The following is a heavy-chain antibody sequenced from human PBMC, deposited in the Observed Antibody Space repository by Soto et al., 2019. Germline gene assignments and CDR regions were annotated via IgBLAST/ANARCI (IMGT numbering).Heavy chain of an antibody. CDR3: ARDLENYDILTGIDYYYYYGMDV. CDR2: IWYDGSNK. Sequence: PGGSLRLSCAASGFTFSSYGMHWVRQAPGKGLEWVAVIWYDGSNKYYADSVKGRFTISRDNSKNTLYLQMYSLRAEDTAVYYCARDLENYDILTGIDYYYYYGMDVWGQGTTVTVSS. CDR1: GFTFSSYG. J-gene: IGHJ6*02. V-gene: IGHV3-33*01. D-gene: IGHD3-9*01.